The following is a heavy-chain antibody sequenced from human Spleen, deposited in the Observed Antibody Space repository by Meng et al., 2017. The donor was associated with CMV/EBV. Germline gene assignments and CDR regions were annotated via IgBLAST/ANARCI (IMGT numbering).Heavy chain of an antibody. V-gene: IGHV3-48*03. CDR2: ISGSSSTI. Sequence: GESLKISCAASGFTFSPSEMNWVRQAPGKGLEWVSYISGSSSTIYYADSVKGRFTISRDNARNSLYLQMNSLRAEDTAVYYCARSGSYYTSYFDYWGQGTLVTVSS. CDR1: GFTFSPSE. CDR3: ARSGSYYTSYFDY. J-gene: IGHJ4*02. D-gene: IGHD1-26*01.